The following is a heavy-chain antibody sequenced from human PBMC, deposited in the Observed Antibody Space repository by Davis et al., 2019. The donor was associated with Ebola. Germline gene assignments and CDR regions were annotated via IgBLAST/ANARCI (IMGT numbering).Heavy chain of an antibody. V-gene: IGHV3-9*01. CDR1: GFTFDDYA. CDR3: AREGKYRDESRTFDY. Sequence: GGSLRLSCAASGFTFDDYAMHWVRQAPGKGLEWVSGISWNSGSIGYADSVKGRFTISRDNGKNSLYLQMNSLRAEDTAVYYCAREGKYRDESRTFDYWGQGTLVTVSS. J-gene: IGHJ4*02. CDR2: ISWNSGSI. D-gene: IGHD2-2*01.